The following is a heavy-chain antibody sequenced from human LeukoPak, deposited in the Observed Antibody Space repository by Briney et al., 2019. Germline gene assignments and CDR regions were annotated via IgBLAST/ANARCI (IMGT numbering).Heavy chain of an antibody. CDR3: ANFRYNWNDGGL. CDR1: GISFSSYA. J-gene: IGHJ4*02. CDR2: ISGSGGST. V-gene: IGHV3-23*01. D-gene: IGHD1-20*01. Sequence: PGGPRRLSCAASGISFSSYARSWFRQAPGKGLEWVSAISGSGGSTYYADSVKGRFAISRDNSKNTLYLQMNSLRAEDTAVYYCANFRYNWNDGGLWGQGTLVSVSS.